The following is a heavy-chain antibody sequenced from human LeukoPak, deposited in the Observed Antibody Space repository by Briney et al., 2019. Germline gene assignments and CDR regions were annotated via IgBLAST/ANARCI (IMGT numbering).Heavy chain of an antibody. V-gene: IGHV3-11*04. CDR1: GFTFSDYY. CDR2: ISSSGSTI. J-gene: IGHJ5*02. D-gene: IGHD3-22*01. Sequence: KPGGSLRLSCAASGFTFSDYYMSWIRQAPGKGLEWVSYISSSGSTIYYADSVKGRFTISRDNAKNSLYLQMNSLRAEDTAVYYCARTIVVVTRRFDPWGQGTLVTVSP. CDR3: ARTIVVVTRRFDP.